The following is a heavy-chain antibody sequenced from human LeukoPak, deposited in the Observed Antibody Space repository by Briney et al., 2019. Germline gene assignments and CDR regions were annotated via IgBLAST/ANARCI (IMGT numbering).Heavy chain of an antibody. Sequence: GASVKVSCKASGYTFTSYYMHWVRQAPGQGLEWMGWMNPNSGNTGFAQKFQGRVTMTRNASKSTAYMELSSLTSEDTAVYYCARARGYSYGYSDYWGQGTLVTVSS. D-gene: IGHD5-18*01. J-gene: IGHJ4*02. CDR3: ARARGYSYGYSDY. V-gene: IGHV1-8*02. CDR1: GYTFTSYY. CDR2: MNPNSGNT.